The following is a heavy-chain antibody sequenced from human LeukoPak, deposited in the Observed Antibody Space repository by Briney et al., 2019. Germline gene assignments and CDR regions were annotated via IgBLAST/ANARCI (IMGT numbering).Heavy chain of an antibody. CDR1: GYTFTGYY. J-gene: IGHJ4*02. V-gene: IGHV1-2*06. CDR3: ARGRNSVYYFNVVAPSYFDY. CDR2: INPNSGGT. D-gene: IGHD3-22*01. Sequence: ASVKVSCKASGYTFTGYYMHWVRQAPGHGLEWMGRINPNSGGTNYAQKFQGRVTMTRDTSINTAYMDLSRLRSDDTAVYYWARGRNSVYYFNVVAPSYFDYWGQGTLVTVSS.